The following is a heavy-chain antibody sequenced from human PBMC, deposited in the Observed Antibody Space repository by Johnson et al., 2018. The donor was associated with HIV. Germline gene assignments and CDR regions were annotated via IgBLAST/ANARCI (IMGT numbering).Heavy chain of an antibody. J-gene: IGHJ3*02. CDR2: IWYDGSNK. Sequence: QMQLVESGGGVVQPGRSLRLSCAASRFTFSSYAMHWVRQAPGKGLEWVAVIWYDGSNKYYADSVKGRFTISRDNSKNTLYLQMNSLRAEDTAVYYCASLGLDLLVKAPLSVVFDAFDIWGQGTMVTVSS. V-gene: IGHV3-30-3*01. CDR3: ASLGLDLLVKAPLSVVFDAFDI. CDR1: RFTFSSYA. D-gene: IGHD3-16*01.